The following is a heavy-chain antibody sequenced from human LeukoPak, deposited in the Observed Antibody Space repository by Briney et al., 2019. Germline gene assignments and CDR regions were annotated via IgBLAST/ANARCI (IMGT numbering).Heavy chain of an antibody. Sequence: HTGGSLRLSCAASGFTFSSYGMHWVRQAPGKGLEWVAFIRYDGSNKYYADSVKGRFTISRDNCKNTLYLQMNSLRAEDTAVYYCAKDLLFDYYYMDVWGKGTTVTVSS. CDR1: GFTFSSYG. D-gene: IGHD2-21*02. V-gene: IGHV3-30*02. J-gene: IGHJ6*03. CDR3: AKDLLFDYYYMDV. CDR2: IRYDGSNK.